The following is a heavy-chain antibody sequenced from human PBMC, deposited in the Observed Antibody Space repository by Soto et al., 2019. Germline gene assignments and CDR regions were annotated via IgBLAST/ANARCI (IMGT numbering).Heavy chain of an antibody. D-gene: IGHD3-16*01. CDR2: ISYDGSNK. CDR1: GFTFSSYG. CDR3: AWLTDY. V-gene: IGHV3-30*03. J-gene: IGHJ4*02. Sequence: QVQLVESGGGVVQPGRSLRLSCAASGFTFSSYGMHWVRQAPGKGLEWVAVISYDGSNKYYADSVKGRFTISRDNSKNTLYLQMNSLRAEYTAVYYCAWLTDYWGQGSLVPVSS.